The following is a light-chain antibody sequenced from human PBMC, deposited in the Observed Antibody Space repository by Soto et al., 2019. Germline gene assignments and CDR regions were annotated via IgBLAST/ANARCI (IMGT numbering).Light chain of an antibody. Sequence: DVQMTQSPSSLSPSVGDGVTITCRASQSFNTWLAWYQQKPGNAPKLLIYKTSILESGVPSRFSGSGSGTEFTLTISSLQPEDSATYYCQQYTNTNNPWMFGQGTKVDIK. J-gene: IGKJ1*01. V-gene: IGKV1-5*03. CDR1: QSFNTW. CDR3: QQYTNTNNPWM. CDR2: KTS.